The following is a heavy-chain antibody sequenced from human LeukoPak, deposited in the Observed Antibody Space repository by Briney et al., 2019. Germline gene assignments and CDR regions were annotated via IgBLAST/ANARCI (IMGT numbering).Heavy chain of an antibody. V-gene: IGHV3-23*01. Sequence: GGSLRLSRAASGFIFYTYAMTLVRQAPGKGLEWVSTISGTGGTTYYADSVKARRTISRDASRNRVYLRLNSLRAEDTAIYYCAKGALRGYSAPGAFDVWGQGTLVTVSS. CDR2: ISGTGGTT. J-gene: IGHJ3*01. CDR3: AKGALRGYSAPGAFDV. D-gene: IGHD5-18*01. CDR1: GFIFYTYA.